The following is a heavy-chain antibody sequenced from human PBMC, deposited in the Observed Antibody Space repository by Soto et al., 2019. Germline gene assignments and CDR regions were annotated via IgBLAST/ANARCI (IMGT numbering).Heavy chain of an antibody. V-gene: IGHV3-23*01. D-gene: IGHD5-18*01. CDR2: ISASGGST. J-gene: IGHJ4*02. Sequence: GGSLRLSCAASGFTFSTYAMTWVRQAPGKGLEWVSAISASGGSTYYADSVKGRFTISRDNSKNTLYLQMNSLRVEDTAVYYCAKVGFPYSYGYEFYYWGQGDLVTVS. CDR3: AKVGFPYSYGYEFYY. CDR1: GFTFSTYA.